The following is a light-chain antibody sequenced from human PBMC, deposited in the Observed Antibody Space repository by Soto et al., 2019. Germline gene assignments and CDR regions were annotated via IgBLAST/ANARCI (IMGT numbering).Light chain of an antibody. Sequence: QSALTQPASVSGSPGQSITISCTGTSSDVGAYNFVSWHQQHPGKAPKLIIYNVYVRPSGISYRFSGSKSGNTASLTISGLQGEDEADYYCSSYTISRTYVFGTGTKLTVL. CDR1: SSDVGAYNF. J-gene: IGLJ1*01. CDR3: SSYTISRTYV. V-gene: IGLV2-14*03. CDR2: NVY.